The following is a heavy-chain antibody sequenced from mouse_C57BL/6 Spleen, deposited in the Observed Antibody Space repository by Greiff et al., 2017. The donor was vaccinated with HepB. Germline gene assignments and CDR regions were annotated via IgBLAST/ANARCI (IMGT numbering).Heavy chain of an antibody. Sequence: EVKLVESGPGMVKPSQSLSLTCTVTGYSITSGYDWHWIRHFPGNKLEWMGYISYSGSTNYNPSLKSRISITHDTSKNHFFLKLNSVTTEDTATYYCAREPYGGAMDYWGQGTSVTVSS. D-gene: IGHD1-1*01. CDR2: ISYSGST. CDR1: GYSITSGYD. V-gene: IGHV3-1*01. J-gene: IGHJ4*01. CDR3: AREPYGGAMDY.